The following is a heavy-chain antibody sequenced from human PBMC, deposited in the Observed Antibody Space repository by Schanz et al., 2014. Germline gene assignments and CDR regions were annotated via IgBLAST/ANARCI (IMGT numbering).Heavy chain of an antibody. CDR1: GFTVSSNH. J-gene: IGHJ4*02. Sequence: EGQLAESGGGLVQPGGSLRLSCAVSGFTVSSNHMSWVRQAPGKGLEWVSVIYSGIGAYYADSVKDRFTVSRDNSKNTVYLQMNRLRAEDTAVYYGARVHHYDPSGWGYFDYWGQGALDTDSS. CDR3: ARVHHYDPSGWGYFDY. CDR2: IYSGIGA. V-gene: IGHV3-66*01. D-gene: IGHD3-22*01.